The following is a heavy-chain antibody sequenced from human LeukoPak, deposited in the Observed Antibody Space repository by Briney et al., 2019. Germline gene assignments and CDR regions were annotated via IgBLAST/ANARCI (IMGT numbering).Heavy chain of an antibody. Sequence: KPSETLSLTCAVYGGSFSGYYWSWIRQPPGKGLEWIGEINHSGSTNYNPSLKSRVTISVDTSKNQFSLKLSSVTAADTAVYYCARPGYCSGGSCYSQKYFQHWGQGTLVTVSS. CDR2: INHSGST. CDR3: ARPGYCSGGSCYSQKYFQH. V-gene: IGHV4-34*01. J-gene: IGHJ1*01. D-gene: IGHD2-15*01. CDR1: GGSFSGYY.